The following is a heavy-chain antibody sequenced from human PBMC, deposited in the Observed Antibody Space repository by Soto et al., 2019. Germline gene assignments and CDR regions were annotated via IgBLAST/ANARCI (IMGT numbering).Heavy chain of an antibody. D-gene: IGHD4-17*01. Sequence: TLSLTCTVSGGSISSYYWRWIRQSPGRGLEWIGYVHYSETTNYNPSLKSRVAMSLDSSKRQFSLTLNSVTAADTAVYYCARGTALIYGDYPGAGYFDFWGQGIQVTVSS. V-gene: IGHV4-59*01. CDR3: ARGTALIYGDYPGAGYFDF. CDR2: VHYSETT. CDR1: GGSISSYY. J-gene: IGHJ4*02.